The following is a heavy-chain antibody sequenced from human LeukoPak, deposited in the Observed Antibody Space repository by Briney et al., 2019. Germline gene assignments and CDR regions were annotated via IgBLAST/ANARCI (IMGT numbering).Heavy chain of an antibody. CDR3: ARESSGYCSGGSCDWFDP. CDR2: IIPIFGTA. V-gene: IGHV1-69*06. CDR1: GGTFSSYA. Sequence: GASVKVSCKASGGTFSSYAISWVRQAPGQGLEWRGGIIPIFGTANYAQKFQGRVTITADKSTSTAYMELSSLRSEDTAVYYCARESSGYCSGGSCDWFDPWGQGTLVTVSS. D-gene: IGHD2-15*01. J-gene: IGHJ5*02.